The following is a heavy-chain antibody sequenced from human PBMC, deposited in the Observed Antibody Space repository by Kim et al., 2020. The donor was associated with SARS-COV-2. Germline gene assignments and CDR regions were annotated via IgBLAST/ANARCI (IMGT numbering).Heavy chain of an antibody. J-gene: IGHJ2*01. V-gene: IGHV3-9*01. CDR2: ISWNSGSI. CDR1: GFTFDDYA. CDR3: AKDITGGHYYCSSTSCYSWDWYFDL. Sequence: GGSLRLSCAASGFTFDDYAMHWVRQAPGKGLEWVSGISWNSGSIGYADSVKGRFTISRDNAKNSLYLQMNSLRAEDTALYYCAKDITGGHYYCSSTSCYSWDWYFDLWGRGTLVTVSS. D-gene: IGHD2-2*01.